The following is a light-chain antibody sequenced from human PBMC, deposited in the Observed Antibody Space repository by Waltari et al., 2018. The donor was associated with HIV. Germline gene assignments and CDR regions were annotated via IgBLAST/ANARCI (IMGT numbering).Light chain of an antibody. V-gene: IGLV2-14*01. CDR3: SSYTTRNSLM. CDR2: EVN. J-gene: IGLJ3*02. CDR1: TSDIAPLTY. Sequence: QSALTPPASVSGSPAQSITISCPGPTSDIAPLTYISCYQQRPGNAPKLIFFEVNYRPAGVSDRFSASKSGSTASLTISGLQAEDEADYYCSSYTTRNSLMFGGGTKLTV.